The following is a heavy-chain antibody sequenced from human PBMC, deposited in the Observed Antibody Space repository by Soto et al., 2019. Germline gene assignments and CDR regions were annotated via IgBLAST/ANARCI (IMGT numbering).Heavy chain of an antibody. CDR2: ISVSAGTT. Sequence: EVQLLESGGGLVQPGGSLRLSCAASGLTFSSYPMSWVRQAPGKGLQWVSPISVSAGTTYYADSVKGRFTISRDNSKNTLYLQMNSLRAEDTAVYYCAKDGIRGIHIDNWGQGTLVTVSS. CDR3: AKDGIRGIHIDN. J-gene: IGHJ4*02. V-gene: IGHV3-23*01. CDR1: GLTFSSYP.